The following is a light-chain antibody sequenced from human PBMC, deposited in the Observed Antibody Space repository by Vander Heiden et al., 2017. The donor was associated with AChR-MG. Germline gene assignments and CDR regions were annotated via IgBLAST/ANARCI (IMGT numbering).Light chain of an antibody. CDR1: SLRRYY. CDR3: NSRDRSGNLVV. V-gene: IGLV3-19*01. J-gene: IGLJ2*01. CDR2: CKN. Sequence: SSALTQDPAVSVALGQTVRITCQGDSLRRYYASWYQQKPGQAPLLVIYCKNNRPSGIPDRFSGSTSGSSASLTITGAQAEDESDYYCNSRDRSGNLVVFGGGSKLTVL.